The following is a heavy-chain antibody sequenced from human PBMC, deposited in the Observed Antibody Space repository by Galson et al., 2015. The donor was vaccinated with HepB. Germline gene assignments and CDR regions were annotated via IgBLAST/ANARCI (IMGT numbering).Heavy chain of an antibody. CDR3: AKEGWAYRSGYFYGYFFDH. Sequence: SLRLSCAASGFTFDSYAMAWVRQAPGKGLEWVSTISGNDGRTYYADSMKGRFTISRDNSKNTVYLQMNSLRAEDTAICYCAKEGWAYRSGYFYGYFFDHWGQGTLATVSS. CDR2: ISGNDGRT. V-gene: IGHV3-23*01. J-gene: IGHJ4*02. CDR1: GFTFDSYA. D-gene: IGHD3-22*01.